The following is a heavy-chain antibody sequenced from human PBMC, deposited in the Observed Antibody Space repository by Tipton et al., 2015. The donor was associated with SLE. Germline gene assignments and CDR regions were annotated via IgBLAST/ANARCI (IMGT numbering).Heavy chain of an antibody. CDR1: ALTCSSYW. D-gene: IGHD6-13*01. Sequence: SLRLSCAASALTCSSYWMSWVRQAPGKGLEWVAFIRYDGRNEHYADAVKGRVTISRDNSKNTLYLQMKSLRAEDTAVYYCAKGVWWQQLADWGQGTLVNVSS. CDR3: AKGVWWQQLAD. V-gene: IGHV3-30*02. CDR2: IRYDGRNE. J-gene: IGHJ1*01.